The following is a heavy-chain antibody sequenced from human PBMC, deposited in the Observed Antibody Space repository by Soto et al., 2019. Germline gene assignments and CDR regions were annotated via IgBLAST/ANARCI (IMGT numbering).Heavy chain of an antibody. CDR2: ISGSGSST. CDR1: GFTFSSYA. D-gene: IGHD3-10*01. V-gene: IGHV3-23*01. J-gene: IGHJ5*02. Sequence: GGSLRLSCAASGFTFSSYAMSWVRQAPGKGLEWVSAISGSGSSTYYADSVKGRFTISRDNSKNTLYLQMNSLRAEDTAVYYCAKCATPCYYGSGWFDPWGQGTLVTVSS. CDR3: AKCATPCYYGSGWFDP.